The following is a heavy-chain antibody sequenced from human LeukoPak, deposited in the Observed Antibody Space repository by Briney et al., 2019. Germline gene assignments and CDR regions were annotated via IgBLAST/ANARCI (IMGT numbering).Heavy chain of an antibody. CDR3: ARVGVAARPRDWFDP. J-gene: IGHJ5*02. V-gene: IGHV1-69*13. CDR1: GGTFSSYA. D-gene: IGHD6-6*01. CDR2: IIPIFGTA. Sequence: ASVKVSCEASGGTFSSYAISWVRQAPGQGLEWMGGIIPIFGTANYAQKFQGRVTITADESTSTAYMELSSLRSEDTAVYYCARVGVAARPRDWFDPWGQGTLVTVSS.